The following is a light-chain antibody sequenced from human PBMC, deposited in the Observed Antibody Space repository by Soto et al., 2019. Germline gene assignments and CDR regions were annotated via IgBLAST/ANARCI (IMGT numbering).Light chain of an antibody. J-gene: IGLJ1*01. CDR1: SSDIGSYNH. CDR2: AVS. Sequence: QSVLTQPASVSGSPGQSITISCSGTSSDIGSYNHVAWYQQFPGKSPKLMIYAVSDRHSGVSDRFSDSKSGITASLTISGLQTGDEADYYCISYTDRQSYLFGTGTKVTVL. V-gene: IGLV2-14*03. CDR3: ISYTDRQSYL.